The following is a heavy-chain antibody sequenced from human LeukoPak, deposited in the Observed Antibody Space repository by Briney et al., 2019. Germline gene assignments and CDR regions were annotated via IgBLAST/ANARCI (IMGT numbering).Heavy chain of an antibody. CDR2: INRSGST. Sequence: SETLSLTCAVYGGSFSGYYWTWIRQPPGKGLEWIGEINRSGSTNYNSSLKSRVTISVDTSKNQISLKLSSVTAADTAAYYCARGGGKTGYYFDYWGQGTLITVSS. D-gene: IGHD1-14*01. V-gene: IGHV4-34*01. CDR3: ARGGGKTGYYFDY. J-gene: IGHJ4*02. CDR1: GGSFSGYY.